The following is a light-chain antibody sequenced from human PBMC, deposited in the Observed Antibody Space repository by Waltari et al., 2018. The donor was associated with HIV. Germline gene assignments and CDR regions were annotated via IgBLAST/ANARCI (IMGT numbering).Light chain of an antibody. CDR2: GAS. CDR3: QLYSSSIT. Sequence: IVLTQSPGPLSLSPGERATLSCRATQSVSSSYLAWYQQKPGQAPRLLIYGASTRATGVPDRFSGSGSGTDFTLTISRLEPEDFAVYFCQLYSSSITFGQGTRLEIK. J-gene: IGKJ5*01. CDR1: QSVSSSY. V-gene: IGKV3-20*01.